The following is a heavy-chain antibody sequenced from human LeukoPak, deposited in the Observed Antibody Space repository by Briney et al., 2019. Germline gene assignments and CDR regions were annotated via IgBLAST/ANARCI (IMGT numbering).Heavy chain of an antibody. CDR1: GYSFTGYW. CDR3: ARHKGIVGTTQGDY. J-gene: IGHJ4*02. D-gene: IGHD1-26*01. CDR2: IYPGDSDT. Sequence: GESLKISCKGSGYSFTGYWIAWVRQMPGKGLEWMGIIYPGDSDTRYSPSFQGQVTISADKSISTAYLRWSSLKASDTAMYYCARHKGIVGTTQGDYWGQGTLVTVSS. V-gene: IGHV5-51*01.